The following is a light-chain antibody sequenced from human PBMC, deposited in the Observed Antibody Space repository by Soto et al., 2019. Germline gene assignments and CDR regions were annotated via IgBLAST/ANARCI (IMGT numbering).Light chain of an antibody. Sequence: DIQMTQSPSSLSASVGDRVTITCRASQSITRFLNWYQQKPGKAPKLLIYAASSLQSGVPSRFSGSGSGTDFTLIISSLQPEDFATYYCQQNYSPPSIPFGQGTRLEIK. V-gene: IGKV1-39*01. CDR3: QQNYSPPSIP. CDR1: QSITRF. J-gene: IGKJ5*01. CDR2: AAS.